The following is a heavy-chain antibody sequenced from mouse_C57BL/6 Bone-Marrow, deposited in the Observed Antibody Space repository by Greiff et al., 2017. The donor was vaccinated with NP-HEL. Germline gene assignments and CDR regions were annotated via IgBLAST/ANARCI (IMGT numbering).Heavy chain of an antibody. CDR2: INPYNGGT. J-gene: IGHJ2*01. CDR3: ARSHYYYGSSYDY. V-gene: IGHV1-19*01. Sequence: VQLQQSGPVLVKPGASVKMSCKASGYTFTDYYMNWVKQSHGKSLEWIGVINPYNGGTSYNQKFKGKATLTVDKSSSTAYMELNSLTSEDSAVYYCARSHYYYGSSYDYWGQGTTLTVSS. CDR1: GYTFTDYY. D-gene: IGHD1-1*01.